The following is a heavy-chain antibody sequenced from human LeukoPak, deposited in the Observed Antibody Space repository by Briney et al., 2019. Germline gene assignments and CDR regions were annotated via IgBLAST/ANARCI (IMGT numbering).Heavy chain of an antibody. V-gene: IGHV4-39*01. D-gene: IGHD6-13*01. CDR2: IYYSGST. CDR3: SRYVTYSSIWVYYFDY. CDR1: GVPISSSSYY. Sequence: SETLSLTCTVSGVPISSSSYYWGWIRQPPGKGLEWIGSIYYSGSTYYNPSLKSRVTISVDTSKNQFSLKLSSVTAADTAVYYCSRYVTYSSIWVYYFDYWGQGTLVTVSS. J-gene: IGHJ4*02.